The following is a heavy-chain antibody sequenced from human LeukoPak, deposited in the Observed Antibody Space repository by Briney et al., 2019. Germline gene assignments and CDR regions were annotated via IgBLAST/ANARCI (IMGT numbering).Heavy chain of an antibody. CDR1: GFTFSSDG. V-gene: IGHV3-30*18. CDR2: ISYDGSNK. Sequence: GGSLRLSCAASGFTFSSDGMHWVRQAPGKGLEWVAVISYDGSNKYYADSVKGRFTISRDNSKNTLYLQMNSLRAEDTAVYYCAKDRDRILALFDYWGQGTLVTVSS. J-gene: IGHJ4*02. CDR3: AKDRDRILALFDY. D-gene: IGHD2-8*02.